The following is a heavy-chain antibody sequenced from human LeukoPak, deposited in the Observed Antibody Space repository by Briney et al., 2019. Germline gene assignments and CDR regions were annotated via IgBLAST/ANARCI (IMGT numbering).Heavy chain of an antibody. V-gene: IGHV5-51*01. Sequence: GESLKISCKASGYTFTDYWIGWVRQMPGRGPAWMAIIYPGDSDTRYSPSFQGQVTISADKSINTAYLQWSSLTASDTAMYYCAREHAKGYSWFDPWGQGTLVTVSS. CDR1: GYTFTDYW. CDR2: IYPGDSDT. CDR3: AREHAKGYSWFDP. D-gene: IGHD1-1*01. J-gene: IGHJ5*02.